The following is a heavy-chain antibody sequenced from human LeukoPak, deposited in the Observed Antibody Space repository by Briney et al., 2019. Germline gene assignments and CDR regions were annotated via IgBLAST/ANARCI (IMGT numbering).Heavy chain of an antibody. J-gene: IGHJ4*02. CDR2: IYYSGNT. CDR1: GGSISSYY. D-gene: IGHD5-18*01. CDR3: ARVKIVDTAMACFDY. V-gene: IGHV4-59*12. Sequence: PSETLSLTCTVSGGSISSYYWSWIRQPPGKGLEWIGYIYYSGNTNYNPSLKSRVTISIDTSKNQFSLKLSSVTAADTAVYYCARVKIVDTAMACFDYWGQGTLVTVSS.